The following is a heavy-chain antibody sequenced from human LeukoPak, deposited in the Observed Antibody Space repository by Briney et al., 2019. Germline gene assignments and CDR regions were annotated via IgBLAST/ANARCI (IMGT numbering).Heavy chain of an antibody. CDR1: GYTFTSYG. J-gene: IGHJ6*03. Sequence: SVKVSCKTSGYTFTSYGISWVRQAPGQGLEWMGGIIPIFGTANYAQKFQGRVTITADESTSTAYMELSSLRSEDTAVYYCARDHGSNEDTAMATYYYYMDVWGKGTTVTVSS. V-gene: IGHV1-69*13. CDR2: IIPIFGTA. D-gene: IGHD5-18*01. CDR3: ARDHGSNEDTAMATYYYYMDV.